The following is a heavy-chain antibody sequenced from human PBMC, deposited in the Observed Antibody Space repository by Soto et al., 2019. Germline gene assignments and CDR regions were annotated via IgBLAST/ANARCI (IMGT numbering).Heavy chain of an antibody. CDR2: MNPINGAT. CDR1: GYDFTAYD. J-gene: IGHJ6*02. D-gene: IGHD4-17*01. CDR3: GSGPSPRAPDGVTPYYCAMDV. V-gene: IGHV1-8*02. Sequence: QVQLVQSGAEVKHSGASVKVSCKASGYDFTAYDINWVRQASGQGLEWMGWMNPINGATGSARRLQGRVSTTRNTATGTAYLELTMLTSEDTAVCYSGSGPSPRAPDGVTPYYCAMDVWGQGTTVTDSS.